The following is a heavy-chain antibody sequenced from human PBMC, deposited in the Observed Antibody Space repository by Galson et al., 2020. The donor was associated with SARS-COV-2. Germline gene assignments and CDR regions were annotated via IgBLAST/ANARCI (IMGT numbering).Heavy chain of an antibody. CDR3: AKVYGMATAQDAFDI. J-gene: IGHJ3*02. D-gene: IGHD1-1*01. CDR2: INWNGGST. V-gene: IGHV3-20*04. CDR1: GFTFDDYG. Sequence: LSLTCAASGFTFDDYGMSWVRQVPGKGLEWVSAINWNGGSTAYADSVKGRFTISRDNAKNSLSLRINSLRAEDTALYYCAKVYGMATAQDAFDIWGRGTMVTVSS.